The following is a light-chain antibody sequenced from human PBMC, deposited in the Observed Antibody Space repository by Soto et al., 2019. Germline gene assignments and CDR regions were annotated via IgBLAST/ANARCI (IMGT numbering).Light chain of an antibody. CDR2: SHD. J-gene: IGLJ2*01. CDR3: AAWDDSLSGPV. V-gene: IGLV1-44*01. CDR1: SSNIGGNT. Sequence: QSVLTQPPSASGTPGQRVTISCSGSSSNIGGNTVNWYQQLPGTAPKLLIYSHDQRPSGVPDRFSGSKSGTSASLAISGLQSEDEADYHCAAWDDSLSGPVFGGGTKLTVL.